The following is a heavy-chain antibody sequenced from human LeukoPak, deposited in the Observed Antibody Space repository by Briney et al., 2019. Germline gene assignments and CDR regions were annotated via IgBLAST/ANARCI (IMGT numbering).Heavy chain of an antibody. D-gene: IGHD1-26*01. CDR3: AREGAYSGSYFDY. CDR2: ISSSSSYI. Sequence: GGSLRLSCAASGFTFSSYSVNWVHQAPGKGLEWVSSISSSSSYIYYADSVKGRFTISRDNAKNSLYLQMNSLRAEDTAVYYCAREGAYSGSYFDYWGQGTLVTVSS. V-gene: IGHV3-21*01. CDR1: GFTFSSYS. J-gene: IGHJ4*02.